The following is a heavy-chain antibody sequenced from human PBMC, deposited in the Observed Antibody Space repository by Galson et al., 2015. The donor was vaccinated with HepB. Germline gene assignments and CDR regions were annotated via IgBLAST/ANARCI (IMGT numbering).Heavy chain of an antibody. D-gene: IGHD4-23*01. CDR3: ARDSGLRWERSGAFDY. CDR2: ISHDGSNK. Sequence: SLRLSCAASGFTFSSYAMHWVRQAPGKGLEWVAVISHDGSNKYYADSVKGRFTISRDNSKNTLYLQMNSLRAEDTAVYYCARDSGLRWERSGAFDYWGQGTLVTVSS. V-gene: IGHV3-30-3*01. J-gene: IGHJ4*02. CDR1: GFTFSSYA.